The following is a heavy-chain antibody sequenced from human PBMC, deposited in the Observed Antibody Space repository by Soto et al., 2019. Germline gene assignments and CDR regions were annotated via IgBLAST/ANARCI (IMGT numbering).Heavy chain of an antibody. CDR2: ISYDGSNK. CDR3: AKDPQLKEYSSGWYFDY. V-gene: IGHV3-30*18. Sequence: ESGGGVVQPGRSLRLSCAASGFTFSSYGMHWVRQAPGKGLEWVAVISYDGSNKYYADSVKGRFTISRDNSKNTLYLQMNSLRAEDTAVYYCAKDPQLKEYSSGWYFDYWGQGTLVTVSS. CDR1: GFTFSSYG. J-gene: IGHJ4*02. D-gene: IGHD6-19*01.